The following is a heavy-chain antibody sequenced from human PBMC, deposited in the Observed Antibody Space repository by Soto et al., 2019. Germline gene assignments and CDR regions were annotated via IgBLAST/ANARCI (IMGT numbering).Heavy chain of an antibody. D-gene: IGHD6-13*01. CDR2: VHISEKA. J-gene: IGHJ4*02. CDR1: GDSISRSSHY. Sequence: TSETLSLTCAVSGDSISRSSHYWGWIRQPPGKGLEWIGSVHISEKAYYNPSLKSRVTISVDTSKNQFSLKLSSVTAADTAVYYCARDLRIAAAAGLWGQGTLVTVSS. CDR3: ARDLRIAAAAGL. V-gene: IGHV4-39*07.